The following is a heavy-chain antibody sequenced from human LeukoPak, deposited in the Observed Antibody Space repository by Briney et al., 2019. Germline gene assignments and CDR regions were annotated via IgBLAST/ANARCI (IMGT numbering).Heavy chain of an antibody. Sequence: ASVKVSCKASGYTFTDYYMHWVRQATGQGVEWMGWINPNDGDTNYAQKFQGRVTMTRDTSISTAHMEVSRLRSDDTAVYYCARANFLYCSSTTCLFDYWNQGTLVTVSS. CDR1: GYTFTDYY. CDR3: ARANFLYCSSTTCLFDY. V-gene: IGHV1-2*02. D-gene: IGHD2-2*01. CDR2: INPNDGDT. J-gene: IGHJ4*02.